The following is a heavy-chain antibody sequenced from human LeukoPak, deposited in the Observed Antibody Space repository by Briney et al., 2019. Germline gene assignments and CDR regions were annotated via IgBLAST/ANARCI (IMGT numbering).Heavy chain of an antibody. D-gene: IGHD6-13*01. V-gene: IGHV4-59*01. Sequence: SETLSLTCAVSGGSISSYYWSWIRQPPGKGLEWIGYIYYSGSTNYNPSLKSRVTISVDTSKNQFSLKLSSVTAADTAVYYCARWSSRINWFDPWGQGTLVTVSS. J-gene: IGHJ5*02. CDR2: IYYSGST. CDR1: GGSISSYY. CDR3: ARWSSRINWFDP.